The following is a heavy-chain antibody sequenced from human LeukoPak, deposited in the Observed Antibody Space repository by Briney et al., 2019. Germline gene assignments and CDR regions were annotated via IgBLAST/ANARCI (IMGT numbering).Heavy chain of an antibody. CDR3: ARNPSSGWLTNYFDY. D-gene: IGHD6-19*01. CDR1: GFTFSSYW. CDR2: IKQDGSEK. Sequence: GGSLRLSCAASGFTFSSYWMGWVRQAPGKGLEWVANIKQDGSEKYYVDSVKGRFTISRDNAKNSLYLQMNSLRAEDTAVYYCARNPSSGWLTNYFDYWGQGTLVTVSS. V-gene: IGHV3-7*01. J-gene: IGHJ4*02.